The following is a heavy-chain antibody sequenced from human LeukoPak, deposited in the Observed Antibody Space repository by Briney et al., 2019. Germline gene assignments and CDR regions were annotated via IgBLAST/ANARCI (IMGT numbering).Heavy chain of an antibody. CDR3: ARGGREYSSSWPQAYYYYYMDV. CDR2: VNPNSGGT. J-gene: IGHJ6*03. Sequence: VASVKVSCKASGYTFTGYYMHWVRQAPGQGLEWMGWVNPNSGGTNYAQKFQGRVTMTRDTSISTAYMELSRLRSDDTAVHYSARGGREYSSSWPQAYYYYYMDVWGKGTTVTVSS. D-gene: IGHD6-13*01. V-gene: IGHV1-2*02. CDR1: GYTFTGYY.